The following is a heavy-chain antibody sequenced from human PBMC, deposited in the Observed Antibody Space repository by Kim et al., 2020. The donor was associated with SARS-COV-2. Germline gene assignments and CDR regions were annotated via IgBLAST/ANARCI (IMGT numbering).Heavy chain of an antibody. CDR3: ARDQALGLAVAPIHY. CDR2: ISAYNGNT. Sequence: ASVKVSCKASGYTFTSYGISWVRQAPGQGLEWMGWISAYNGNTNYTQKLQGRVTMTTDTSTSTAYMELRSLRSDDTAVYYCARDQALGLAVAPIHYWGQGTLVTVSS. J-gene: IGHJ4*02. CDR1: GYTFTSYG. V-gene: IGHV1-18*04. D-gene: IGHD6-19*01.